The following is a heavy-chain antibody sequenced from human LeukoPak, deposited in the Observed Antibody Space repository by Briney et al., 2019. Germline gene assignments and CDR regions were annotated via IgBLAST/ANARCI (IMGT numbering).Heavy chain of an antibody. CDR2: INLNSGAT. V-gene: IGHV1-2*02. CDR1: GYSFTGYY. CDR3: ARDRDGGSCHV. J-gene: IGHJ4*02. D-gene: IGHD2-15*01. Sequence: DSVNLSCRASGYSFTGYYMHWLRQAPGQGLEWFGWINLNSGATNNAHHFKGGITMASNTSTSTAYMELTRLTADATAVYYCARDRDGGSCHVWGQGTRVTVS.